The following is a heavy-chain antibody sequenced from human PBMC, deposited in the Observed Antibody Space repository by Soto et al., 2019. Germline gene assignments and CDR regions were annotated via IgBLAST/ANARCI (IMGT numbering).Heavy chain of an antibody. CDR1: GGSISSSSYY. CDR2: IYYSGST. J-gene: IGHJ4*02. D-gene: IGHD3-3*01. V-gene: IGHV4-39*01. Sequence: LSLTCTVSGGSISSSSYYWGWIRQPPGKGLEWIGSIYYSGSTYYNPSLKSRVTISVDTSKNQFSLKLSSVTAADTAVYYCARLLPLNFDYWGQGTLVTVSS. CDR3: ARLLPLNFDY.